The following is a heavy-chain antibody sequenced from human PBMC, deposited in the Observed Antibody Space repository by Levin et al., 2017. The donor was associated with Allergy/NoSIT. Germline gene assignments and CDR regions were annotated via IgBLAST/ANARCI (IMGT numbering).Heavy chain of an antibody. Sequence: PGGSLRLSCAASGFTFSSYSMNWVRQAPGKGLEWVSSISSSSSYIYYADSVKGRFTISRDNAKNSLYLQMNSLRAEDTAVYYCARDQGWAIVGATLDYWGQGTLVTVSS. J-gene: IGHJ4*02. CDR2: ISSSSSYI. CDR3: ARDQGWAIVGATLDY. V-gene: IGHV3-21*01. D-gene: IGHD1-26*01. CDR1: GFTFSSYS.